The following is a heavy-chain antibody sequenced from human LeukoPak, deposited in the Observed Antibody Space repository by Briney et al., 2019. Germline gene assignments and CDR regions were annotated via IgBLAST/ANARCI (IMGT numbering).Heavy chain of an antibody. V-gene: IGHV3-7*01. CDR1: GFTFSSYW. CDR2: IKQDGSKK. Sequence: GGSLRLSCAASGFTFSSYWMSWVRQAPGKGLEWVANIKQDGSKKYYEDSVKGRFTISRDNAKNSLYLQMNSLRVEDTAVYYCARDQFGWWANYWGQGTLVTVSS. D-gene: IGHD6-19*01. CDR3: ARDQFGWWANY. J-gene: IGHJ4*02.